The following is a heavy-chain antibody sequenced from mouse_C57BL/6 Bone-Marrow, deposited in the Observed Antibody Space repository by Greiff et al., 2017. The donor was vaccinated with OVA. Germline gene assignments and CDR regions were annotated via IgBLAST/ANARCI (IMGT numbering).Heavy chain of an antibody. D-gene: IGHD1-1*01. Sequence: EVMLVESGGDLVKPGGSLKLSCAASGFTFSSYGMSWVRQTPDKRLEWVATISSGGSYTYYPDSVKGRFTISRDNAKNTLYLQMSSLKSEDTAMYYCARQGGSRGYYAMDYWGQGTSVTVSS. CDR3: ARQGGSRGYYAMDY. CDR2: ISSGGSYT. J-gene: IGHJ4*01. CDR1: GFTFSSYG. V-gene: IGHV5-6*01.